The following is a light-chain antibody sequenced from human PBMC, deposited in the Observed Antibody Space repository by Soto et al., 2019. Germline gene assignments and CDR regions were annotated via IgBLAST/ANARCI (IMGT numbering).Light chain of an antibody. V-gene: IGLV1-44*01. CDR1: SSSIGSNS. CDR2: INN. CDR3: AAWDDSLMGVV. Sequence: QSVLTQPPSASGTPGQRVTISCSGSSSSIGSNSVNWYQHLPGAAPKLLIYINNKRPSGVPDRFSGSKSGTSASLAIRGLQSADEADYYCAAWDDSLMGVVFGGGTKLTVL. J-gene: IGLJ3*02.